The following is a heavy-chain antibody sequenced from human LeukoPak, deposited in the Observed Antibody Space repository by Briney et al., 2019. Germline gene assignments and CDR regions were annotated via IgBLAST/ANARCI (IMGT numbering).Heavy chain of an antibody. CDR3: ARGSVDYYYYYGMDV. D-gene: IGHD3-9*01. J-gene: IGHJ6*02. Sequence: ASVKVSCKASGYTFTSYGISWVRQAPGQGLEWMGWISAYNGNTNYAQKPQGRVTMTTDTSTSTAYMELRSLRSDDTAVYYCARGSVDYYYYYGMDVWGQGTTVTVSS. V-gene: IGHV1-18*01. CDR1: GYTFTSYG. CDR2: ISAYNGNT.